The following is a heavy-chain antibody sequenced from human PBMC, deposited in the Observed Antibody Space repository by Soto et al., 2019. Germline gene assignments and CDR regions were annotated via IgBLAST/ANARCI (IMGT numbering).Heavy chain of an antibody. D-gene: IGHD6-19*01. CDR1: GFTFSNYA. Sequence: PGGSLRLSCATSGFTFSNYAMSWVRQAPGKGLEWVSAIRSSGDNTYYAESVKGRFTISRDNSRSTLYLQMNTLRAEDSAVYYCAKLPVAGSSTFDYWGQGVLVTVSS. V-gene: IGHV3-23*01. J-gene: IGHJ4*02. CDR2: IRSSGDNT. CDR3: AKLPVAGSSTFDY.